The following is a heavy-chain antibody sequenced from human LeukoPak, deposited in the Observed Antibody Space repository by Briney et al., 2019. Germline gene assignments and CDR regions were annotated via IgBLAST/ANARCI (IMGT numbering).Heavy chain of an antibody. J-gene: IGHJ4*02. Sequence: GGSLRLSCAASGYTFSSYAMRWVRQAPGKGLEWVAVISYDGSNKYYADSVKGRFTISRDNSKNTLYLQMNSLRAEDTAVYYCASSLSIGSSYFDYWGQGTLVTVSS. CDR3: ASSLSIGSSYFDY. V-gene: IGHV3-30*04. CDR2: ISYDGSNK. D-gene: IGHD6-13*01. CDR1: GYTFSSYA.